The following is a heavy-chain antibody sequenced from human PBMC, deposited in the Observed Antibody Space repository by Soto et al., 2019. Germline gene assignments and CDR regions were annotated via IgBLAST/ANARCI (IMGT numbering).Heavy chain of an antibody. CDR2: IFHGGNT. Sequence: DTLSLTCAVSGFFISSGNYWGWIRKPPGKGLEWIGSIFHGGNTYYNPSLKSRVTISVDMSKNQFSLKLNSVTAADTAVYYCARARWYDAFDVWGQGTVVTVSS. CDR3: ARARWYDAFDV. CDR1: GFFISSGNY. J-gene: IGHJ3*01. V-gene: IGHV4-38-2*01. D-gene: IGHD2-15*01.